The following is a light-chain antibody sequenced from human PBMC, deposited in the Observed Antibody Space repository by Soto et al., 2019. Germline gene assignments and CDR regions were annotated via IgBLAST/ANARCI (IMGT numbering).Light chain of an antibody. V-gene: IGKV3-15*01. Sequence: EIVMTQSPATRSVSPGEGATLSCRASQSVSSNLVWYQHRPGQAPRLLIYGASTRATDIPARFSGSGSGTEFTLTISSLQSDDFATYYCQQYNSYSRTFGQGTKVDIK. CDR1: QSVSSN. CDR3: QQYNSYSRT. CDR2: GAS. J-gene: IGKJ1*01.